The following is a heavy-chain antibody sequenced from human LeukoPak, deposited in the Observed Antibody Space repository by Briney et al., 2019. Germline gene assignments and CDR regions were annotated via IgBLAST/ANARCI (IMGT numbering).Heavy chain of an antibody. CDR1: GGSISSYY. CDR3: ARERIAAAAIDY. J-gene: IGHJ4*02. CDR2: IYYSGST. V-gene: IGHV4-59*12. D-gene: IGHD6-13*01. Sequence: PSETLSLTCTVSGGSISSYYWSWIRQPPGKGLEWIGYIYYSGSTYYNPSLKSRVTISVDTSKNQFSLKLSSVTAADTAVYYCARERIAAAAIDYWGQGTLVTVSS.